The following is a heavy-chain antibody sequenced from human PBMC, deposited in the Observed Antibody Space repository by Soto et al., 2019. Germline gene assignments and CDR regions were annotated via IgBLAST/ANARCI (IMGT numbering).Heavy chain of an antibody. Sequence: SETLSLTCTVSGASISSDDYYWTWIRQSPGKGLEWIGYIYFSGSTYYNPSLKTRFSISMDTSKNQFSLRLRFVTAADTAVYYCARSTGRYWGQGTLVTVSS. CDR3: ARSTGRY. CDR2: IYFSGST. J-gene: IGHJ4*02. V-gene: IGHV4-30-4*01. CDR1: GASISSDDYY.